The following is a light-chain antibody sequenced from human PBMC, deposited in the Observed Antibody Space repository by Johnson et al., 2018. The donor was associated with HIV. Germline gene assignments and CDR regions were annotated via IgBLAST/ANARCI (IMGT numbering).Light chain of an antibody. V-gene: IGLV1-51*02. CDR1: TSNIWNNY. CDR2: ENN. Sequence: QSVLTQPPSVSAAPGQKVTISCSGGTSNIWNNYVSWYQHLPGTAPKLLIYENNKRRSGIPDRFSGAKSGTSATLAITVLQSGDEADYYCGTWDSSLSVYVFGSGTKVTVL. CDR3: GTWDSSLSVYV. J-gene: IGLJ1*01.